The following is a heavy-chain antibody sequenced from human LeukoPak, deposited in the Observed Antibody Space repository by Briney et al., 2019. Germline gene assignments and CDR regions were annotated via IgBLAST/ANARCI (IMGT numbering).Heavy chain of an antibody. CDR2: INHSGST. CDR1: GGSFSGYY. D-gene: IGHD3-10*01. V-gene: IGHV4-34*01. J-gene: IGHJ5*02. Sequence: PSETLSLTCAVYGGSFSGYYWNWIRQPPGKGLEWIGEINHSGSTNYNSSLKSRVTISVDTSKNQFSLKLSSVTAADTAVYYCARGRTTMVRGAPLWFDPWGQGTLVTVSS. CDR3: ARGRTTMVRGAPLWFDP.